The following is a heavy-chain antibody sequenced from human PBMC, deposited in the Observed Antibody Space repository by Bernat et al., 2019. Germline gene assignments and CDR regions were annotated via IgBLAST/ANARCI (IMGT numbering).Heavy chain of an antibody. J-gene: IGHJ4*02. D-gene: IGHD3-3*01. Sequence: EVQLVESGGGLVQPVGSLRLSCAASGFTFSSTWMHWVRQAPGKGLVWVSRISPDGSDTTYADSVKGRFTVSRDNSKNTLYLQMNSLGAGDTAVYYCARPYYTDNNLYNEAFAWWGQGTLVAVSS. CDR3: ARPYYTDNNLYNEAFAW. CDR1: GFTFSSTW. V-gene: IGHV3-74*01. CDR2: ISPDGSDT.